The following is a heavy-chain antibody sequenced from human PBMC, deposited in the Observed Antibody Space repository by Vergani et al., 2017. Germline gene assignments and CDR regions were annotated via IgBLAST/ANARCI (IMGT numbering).Heavy chain of an antibody. D-gene: IGHD3-22*01. Sequence: QVQLQESGPGLVKPSQTLSLTCTVSGGSISSGSYYWSWIRQPAGKGLEWIGRIYTSGSTNYNPSLKSRVTISVDTSKNQFSLKLSSVTAADTAVYYCARDEGWGGYYDSSGYYSTWGQGTLVTVSS. CDR1: GGSISSGSYY. J-gene: IGHJ5*02. CDR3: ARDEGWGGYYDSSGYYST. CDR2: IYTSGST. V-gene: IGHV4-61*02.